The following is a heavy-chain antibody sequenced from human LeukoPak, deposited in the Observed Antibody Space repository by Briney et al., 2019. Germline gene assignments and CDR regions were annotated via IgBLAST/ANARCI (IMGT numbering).Heavy chain of an antibody. Sequence: ASETLSLTCAVYGGSFSGYYWSWIRQPPGKGLEWIGEINHSGSTNYNPSLKSRVTISVDTSKNQFSLKLSSVTAADTAVYYCARGPEDDYWGQETLVTVSS. CDR2: INHSGST. CDR3: ARGPEDDY. CDR1: GGSFSGYY. J-gene: IGHJ4*02. V-gene: IGHV4-34*01.